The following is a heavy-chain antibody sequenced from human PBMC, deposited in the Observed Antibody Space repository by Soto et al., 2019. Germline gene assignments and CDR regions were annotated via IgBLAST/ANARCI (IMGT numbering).Heavy chain of an antibody. Sequence: SKTLSLTCAVCGGSFSSYYWSWFRQPPGKGLEWIGEINHSGSTNYNPSLKSRVTISVDTSKSQFSLKLSSVTAADTAMYYCARTSRFDSWGQGTLVTVSS. CDR2: INHSGST. J-gene: IGHJ4*02. CDR1: GGSFSSYY. V-gene: IGHV4-34*01. D-gene: IGHD6-6*01. CDR3: ARTSRFDS.